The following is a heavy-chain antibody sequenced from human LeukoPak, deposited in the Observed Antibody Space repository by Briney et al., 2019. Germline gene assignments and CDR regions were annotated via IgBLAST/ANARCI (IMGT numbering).Heavy chain of an antibody. D-gene: IGHD4-17*01. CDR2: ITTSGRTI. CDR3: ARRHGDYLGGFEY. Sequence: GGSLRLSCIASRITLSSYSMNWVRQIPGKGLEWVSYITTSGRTIYYADSVKGRFTISRDNAKNSLYLQMNSLRDEDTAVYYCARRHGDYLGGFEYWGQGTLVTVSS. V-gene: IGHV3-48*02. CDR1: RITLSSYS. J-gene: IGHJ4*02.